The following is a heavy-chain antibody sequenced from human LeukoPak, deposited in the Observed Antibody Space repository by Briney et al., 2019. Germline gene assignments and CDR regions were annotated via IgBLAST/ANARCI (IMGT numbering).Heavy chain of an antibody. J-gene: IGHJ4*02. CDR3: ACLRRPSDY. V-gene: IGHV3-21*01. CDR1: GFTFINYS. CDR2: ISTNSAFI. D-gene: IGHD4-17*01. Sequence: GGSLRLSCTASGFTFINYSMNWVRQAPGKGLEWVSSISTNSAFIYYADSVRGRFTISRDNTKNSLYLQMDSLTADDTAVYSCACLRRPSDYWGQGTLVTVSS.